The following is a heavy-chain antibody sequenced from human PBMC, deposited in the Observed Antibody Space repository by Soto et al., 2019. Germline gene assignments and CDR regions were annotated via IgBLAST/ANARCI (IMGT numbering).Heavy chain of an antibody. CDR1: EFTFSNHW. Sequence: GGSLRLSCAASEFTFSNHWTHWVRQAPGQGLVWVSRIDPKGTTSYADPVKGRFTISRDDSKSIAYLQMNSLKTEDTAVYYCTRDRSMAAAHYRRFFYFDYWGQGTLVTVSS. D-gene: IGHD6-13*01. V-gene: IGHV3-74*01. J-gene: IGHJ4*02. CDR2: IDPKGTT. CDR3: TRDRSMAAAHYRRFFYFDY.